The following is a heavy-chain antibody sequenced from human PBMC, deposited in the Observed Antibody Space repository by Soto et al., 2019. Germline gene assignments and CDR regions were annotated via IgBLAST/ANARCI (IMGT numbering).Heavy chain of an antibody. V-gene: IGHV1-2*02. Sequence: GASVEVSCKASGYTFTGYYMHWVRQAPGQGLEWMGWINPNSGGTNYAQKFQGRVTMTRETSISTAYMELSRLRSDDTAVYYCARTQADIVTGYSYYDGMGVWC. D-gene: IGHD3-9*01. J-gene: IGHJ6*04. CDR3: ARTQADIVTGYSYYDGMGV. CDR1: GYTFTGYY. CDR2: INPNSGGT.